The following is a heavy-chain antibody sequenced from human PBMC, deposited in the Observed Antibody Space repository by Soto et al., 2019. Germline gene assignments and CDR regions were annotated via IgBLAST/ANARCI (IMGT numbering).Heavy chain of an antibody. CDR1: GGSLSVYY. CDR2: INHSGSS. CDR3: ASQQGIVDTALVLGNF. D-gene: IGHD5-18*01. V-gene: IGHV4-34*01. J-gene: IGHJ4*02. Sequence: PSETLSLTCAVYGGSLSVYYWSWIRQPPGKGLEWIGEINHSGSSNYNPSLKSRATISVDTSKNQLSLKLNSVTAADTAVYYCASQQGIVDTALVLGNFWGQGTQVTVSS.